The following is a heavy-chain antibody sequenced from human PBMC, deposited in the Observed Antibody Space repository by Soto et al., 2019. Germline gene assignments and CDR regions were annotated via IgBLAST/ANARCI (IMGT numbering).Heavy chain of an antibody. D-gene: IGHD1-26*01. CDR1: GASIISSY. CDR3: ARFAREENPKVGSWSYFDF. CDR2: VYYSGRT. Sequence: SETLSLTCTVSGASIISSYWSWILQSPGKGLEWIGYVYYSGRTYYNPSLKSRVTISVDTSKNQFSLKLSSVTAADTAVYYCARFAREENPKVGSWSYFDFWGQGTRVTVAS. V-gene: IGHV4-59*06. J-gene: IGHJ4*02.